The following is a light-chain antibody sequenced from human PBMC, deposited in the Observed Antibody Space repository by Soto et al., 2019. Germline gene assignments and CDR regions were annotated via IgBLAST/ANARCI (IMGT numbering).Light chain of an antibody. CDR2: GAS. CDR3: QQANSFPYT. CDR1: QGISRW. J-gene: IGKJ2*01. Sequence: DIQMTQSPSSVSASVGDRVTITCRASQGISRWLAWYQQKPGKAPNLLIYGASSLKSGVPSRFSGSGSGTDFTLTISSLQPEDFATYYCQQANSFPYTFGQGTKLEIK. V-gene: IGKV1-12*01.